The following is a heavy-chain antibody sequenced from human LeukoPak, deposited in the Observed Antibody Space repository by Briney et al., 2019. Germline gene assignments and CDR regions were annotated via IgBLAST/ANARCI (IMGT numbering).Heavy chain of an antibody. CDR2: ISGSGGST. CDR3: AKDRGVGGGKLTRFDP. CDR1: GFTFSDYY. Sequence: PGGSLRLSCAASGFTFSDYYMSWIRQAPGKGLEWVSAISGSGGSTYYADSVKGRFTISRDNSKNTLYLQMNSLRAEDTAVYYCAKDRGVGGGKLTRFDPWGQGTLVTVSS. V-gene: IGHV3-23*01. D-gene: IGHD4-23*01. J-gene: IGHJ5*02.